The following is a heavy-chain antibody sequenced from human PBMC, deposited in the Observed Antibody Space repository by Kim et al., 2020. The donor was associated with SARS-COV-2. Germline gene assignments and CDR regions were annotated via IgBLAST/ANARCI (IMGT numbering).Heavy chain of an antibody. J-gene: IGHJ4*02. Sequence: GGSLRLSCAASGFTFSSYAMSWVRQAPGKGLEWVSAISGSGGSTYYADSVKGRFTISRDNSKNTLYLQMNSLRAEDTAVYYCAKDATLAQEGYDKARRIRKPRDYWGQGTLVTVSS. CDR3: AKDATLAQEGYDKARRIRKPRDY. CDR2: ISGSGGST. D-gene: IGHD3-22*01. CDR1: GFTFSSYA. V-gene: IGHV3-23*01.